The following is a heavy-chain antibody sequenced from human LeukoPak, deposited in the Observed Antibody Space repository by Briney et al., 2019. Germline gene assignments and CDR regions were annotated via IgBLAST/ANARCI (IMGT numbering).Heavy chain of an antibody. CDR3: ASHYYDSTGYPHY. CDR1: GGSLSSSSYY. CDR2: IYYSGST. Sequence: SETLSLTCTVSGGSLSSSSYYWGWLRQPPGKGLEWNGSIYYSGSTYYNPSLNSRVTISVDTSKNQFSLKLSSVTAAHTAVYYCASHYYDSTGYPHYWGQGTLVTVSS. D-gene: IGHD3-22*01. J-gene: IGHJ4*02. V-gene: IGHV4-39*01.